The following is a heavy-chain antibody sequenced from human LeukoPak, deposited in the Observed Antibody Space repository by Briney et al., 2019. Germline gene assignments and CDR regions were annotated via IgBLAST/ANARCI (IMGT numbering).Heavy chain of an antibody. D-gene: IGHD2-2*01. CDR2: ISSRSSST. Sequence: PGGSLRISCAASGFTFSDYSMNWVRQGPGKGLEWVSSISSRSSSTSYIASVKGRFTISRDNAKNSLYLQMNRLRAEDTAVYYCARVGCLRTLGYCSSFTSIDYWGRGTLVTVSS. V-gene: IGHV3-21*01. CDR1: GFTFSDYS. J-gene: IGHJ4*02. CDR3: ARVGCLRTLGYCSSFTSIDY.